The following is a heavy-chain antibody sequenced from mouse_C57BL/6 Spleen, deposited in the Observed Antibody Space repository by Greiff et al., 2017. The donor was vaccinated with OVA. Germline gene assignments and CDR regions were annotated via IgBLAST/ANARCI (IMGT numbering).Heavy chain of an antibody. V-gene: IGHV1-15*01. CDR3: TRGTYYFDY. D-gene: IGHD3-3*01. Sequence: QVQLQQSGAELVRPGASVTLSCKASGYTFTDYEMHWVKQTPVHGLEWIGAIDPETGGTAYNQKFKGKAILTADKSSSTAYMELRSLTSEDSAVYYCTRGTYYFDYWGQGTTLTVFS. CDR1: GYTFTDYE. CDR2: IDPETGGT. J-gene: IGHJ2*01.